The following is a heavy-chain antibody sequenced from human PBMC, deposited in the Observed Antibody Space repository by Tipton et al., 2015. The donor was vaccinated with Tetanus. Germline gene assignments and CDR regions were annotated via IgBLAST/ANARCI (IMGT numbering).Heavy chain of an antibody. J-gene: IGHJ5*02. CDR3: ARGSRNWFDP. CDR1: GDSISTGGHY. V-gene: IGHV4-31*02. CDR2: VQYTGST. Sequence: LRLSCAVSGDSISTGGHYWSWIRQHPGKGLEWIGYVQYTGSTYSNPSLKGRLTISVDTSNNQFSLTLNSVTAADTAVYHCARGSRNWFDPWGQGALVIVSS.